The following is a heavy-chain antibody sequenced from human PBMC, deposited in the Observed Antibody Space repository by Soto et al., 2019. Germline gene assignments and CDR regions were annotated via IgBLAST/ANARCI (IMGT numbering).Heavy chain of an antibody. CDR3: ARDKRFHDSSGYYSGYFAY. D-gene: IGHD3-22*01. V-gene: IGHV3-53*01. J-gene: IGHJ4*02. CDR2: IYSGGST. Sequence: EVQLVESGGGLIQPGGSLRLSCAASGFTVSSNYMSWVRQAPGKGLEWVSVIYSGGSTYYADSVKGRFTISRDNSKNALYLQMHSLRAEDTAVYYCARDKRFHDSSGYYSGYFAYWGQATLVTVSS. CDR1: GFTVSSNY.